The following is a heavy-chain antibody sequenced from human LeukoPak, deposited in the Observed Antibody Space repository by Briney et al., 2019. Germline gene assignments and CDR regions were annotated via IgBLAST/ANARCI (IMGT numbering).Heavy chain of an antibody. CDR3: ARGSGYSYGRDFDS. Sequence: PSETLSLTCTVSGGSISSYYWSWIRQPPGKGLEWIGSMYYSGSTYYNPSLKSRVTISIDTSKNQFALNLSSVTAADTAVYYCARGSGYSYGRDFDSWGQGTLVTVSS. CDR1: GGSISSYY. D-gene: IGHD5-18*01. V-gene: IGHV4-39*06. CDR2: MYYSGST. J-gene: IGHJ4*02.